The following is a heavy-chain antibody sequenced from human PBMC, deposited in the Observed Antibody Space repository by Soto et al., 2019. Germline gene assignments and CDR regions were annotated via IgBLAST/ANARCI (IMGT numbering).Heavy chain of an antibody. CDR1: GGSVSSGSYY. Sequence: PSETLSLTCTVSGGSVSSGSYYWSWIRQPPGKGLEWIGYIYYSGSTNYNPSLKSRVTISVDTSKNQFSLKLSSVTAADTAVYYCARGGYYYDSSGPLGAFDIWGQGTMVTVSS. D-gene: IGHD3-22*01. V-gene: IGHV4-61*01. CDR3: ARGGYYYDSSGPLGAFDI. CDR2: IYYSGST. J-gene: IGHJ3*02.